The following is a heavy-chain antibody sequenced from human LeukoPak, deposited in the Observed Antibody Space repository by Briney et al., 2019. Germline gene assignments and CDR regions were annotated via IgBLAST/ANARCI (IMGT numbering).Heavy chain of an antibody. CDR2: ICGSGGST. V-gene: IGHV3-23*01. CDR1: GFTFSSYA. Sequence: GGSLRLSCAASGFTFSSYAMSWVRQAPGKGLEWVAAICGSGGSTYYADSVKGRSTISRDNSKNTLYLQMNSLRAEDTAVYYCAKDRIGYCSSTSCFASDYWGQGTLVTVSS. D-gene: IGHD2-2*01. J-gene: IGHJ4*02. CDR3: AKDRIGYCSSTSCFASDY.